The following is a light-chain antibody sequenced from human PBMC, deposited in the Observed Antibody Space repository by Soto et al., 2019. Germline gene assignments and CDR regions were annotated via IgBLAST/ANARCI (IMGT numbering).Light chain of an antibody. Sequence: DIVMTQSPDCLAVSLGERATIDCKSSQSVLYNSNNKNYLAWYQQKPGQSPKMLIYWVSTRESGVPDRFSGSVSGTDFTLSISSLQAEDVAVYYCQQYYTTPRTFGQGTKVEIK. CDR3: QQYYTTPRT. J-gene: IGKJ1*01. CDR1: QSVLYNSNNKNY. V-gene: IGKV4-1*01. CDR2: WVS.